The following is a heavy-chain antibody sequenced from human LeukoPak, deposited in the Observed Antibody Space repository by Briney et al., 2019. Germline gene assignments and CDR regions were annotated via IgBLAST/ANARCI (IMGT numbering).Heavy chain of an antibody. CDR2: IYSAGNT. J-gene: IGHJ4*01. CDR1: GFTVSSIY. D-gene: IGHD4-17*01. V-gene: IGHV3-53*01. CDR3: ASGGYGDYVLNY. Sequence: PGGSLRLSCAASGFTVSSIYMSWVRQAPGKGLEWVSVIYSAGNTYYADSVKGRFTISRDYSKNMLYLQMNSLRADDTAVYYCASGGYGDYVLNYWGHGTLVTVSS.